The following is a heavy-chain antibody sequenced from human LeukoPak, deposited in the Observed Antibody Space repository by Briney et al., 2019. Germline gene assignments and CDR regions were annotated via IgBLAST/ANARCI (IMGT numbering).Heavy chain of an antibody. J-gene: IGHJ4*02. CDR3: ARAEPLVATIFDY. D-gene: IGHD5-12*01. CDR1: GYTFTNYG. Sequence: GASVKVSFKASGYTFTNYGISWVRQAPGQGLEWMGWISAYNGNTNYAQKFQGRLTMTTDTSTSTAYMEMRSLRSDDTAVYYCARAEPLVATIFDYWGQGTLVTVSS. V-gene: IGHV1-18*01. CDR2: ISAYNGNT.